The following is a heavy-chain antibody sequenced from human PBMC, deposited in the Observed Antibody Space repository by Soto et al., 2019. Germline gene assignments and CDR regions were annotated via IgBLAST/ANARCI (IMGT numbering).Heavy chain of an antibody. CDR3: ARSWIQLPLLGFDY. V-gene: IGHV4-30-4*01. Sequence: PSETLSLTCTVSGGSISSGDYYWSWIRQPPGKGLEWIGYIYYSGSTYYNPSLKSRVTISADTSKNQFSLKLSSVTAADTAVYYCARSWIQLPLLGFDYWGQGTLVTVSS. CDR2: IYYSGST. CDR1: GGSISSGDYY. J-gene: IGHJ4*02. D-gene: IGHD5-18*01.